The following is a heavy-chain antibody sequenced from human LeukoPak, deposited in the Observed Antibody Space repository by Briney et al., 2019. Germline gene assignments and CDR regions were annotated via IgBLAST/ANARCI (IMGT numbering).Heavy chain of an antibody. V-gene: IGHV3-23*01. D-gene: IGHD3-22*01. CDR2: ISGSGYTT. Sequence: GGSLRLSCAASGLTFDNYAMTWVRQAPGKGLEWVLSISGSGYTTYYADSVKGRFTVSRDNSRNTLFLQMNSLRADDTAIYYCAKEKYYYDTSGYYPLDNWGQGTLVTVSS. CDR1: GLTFDNYA. J-gene: IGHJ4*02. CDR3: AKEKYYYDTSGYYPLDN.